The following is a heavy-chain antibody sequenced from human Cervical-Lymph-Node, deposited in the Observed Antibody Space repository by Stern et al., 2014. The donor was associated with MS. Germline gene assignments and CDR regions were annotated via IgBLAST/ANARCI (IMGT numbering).Heavy chain of an antibody. Sequence: VHLVESAGGVVQPGRSLRLSCGASGFTFSSYGMHWVRQAPGKGLEWVAVISYDGSNKYYADSVKGRFTISRDNSKNTLYLQMNSLRAEDTAVYYCAKDRLPPSTVTTRPDWFDPWGQGTLVTVSS. CDR3: AKDRLPPSTVTTRPDWFDP. J-gene: IGHJ5*02. CDR1: GFTFSSYG. V-gene: IGHV3-30*18. D-gene: IGHD4-17*01. CDR2: ISYDGSNK.